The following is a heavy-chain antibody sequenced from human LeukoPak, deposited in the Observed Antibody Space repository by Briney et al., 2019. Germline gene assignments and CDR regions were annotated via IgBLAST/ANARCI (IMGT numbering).Heavy chain of an antibody. CDR3: ARAANPQDCFDC. D-gene: IGHD4/OR15-4a*01. V-gene: IGHV3-74*01. CDR1: GFTFSTYW. Sequence: GGSLRLSCAASGFTFSTYWMHWVRQAPGKGLVWVSRINGDGSTTSYADSVKGRVTISRDNAKNTLYLQMSRLTSDDTAVYYCARAANPQDCFDCWGQRTLVTVSS. J-gene: IGHJ4*02. CDR2: INGDGSTT.